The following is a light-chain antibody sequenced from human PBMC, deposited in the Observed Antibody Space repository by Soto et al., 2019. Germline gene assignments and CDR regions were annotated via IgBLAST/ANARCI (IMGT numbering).Light chain of an antibody. Sequence: EIVVTQSPATLSVSPGERATLSCRASQSVSSNLAWYQQKAGQAPRLLIYGASTRATGIPARFSGSGSGTEFTLTISSLRSEDFAVYYCQQYNNWPPPFGQGTKVEIK. CDR1: QSVSSN. J-gene: IGKJ1*01. CDR2: GAS. V-gene: IGKV3-15*01. CDR3: QQYNNWPPP.